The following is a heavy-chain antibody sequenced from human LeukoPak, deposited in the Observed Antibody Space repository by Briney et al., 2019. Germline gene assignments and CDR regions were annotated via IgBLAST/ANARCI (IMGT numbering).Heavy chain of an antibody. D-gene: IGHD6-19*01. J-gene: IGHJ4*02. CDR3: AKGGGWLYYFDY. Sequence: PGSSLRLSCAASGFSFSTFVMHWVRQAPGKGLEWVAVIRPDGSHISYVDPVKGRFTVSRDNSKNTLYLQMNSLRAEDTAIYYCAKGGGWLYYFDYWGQGTLVTVSS. CDR1: GFSFSTFV. V-gene: IGHV3-33*06. CDR2: IRPDGSHI.